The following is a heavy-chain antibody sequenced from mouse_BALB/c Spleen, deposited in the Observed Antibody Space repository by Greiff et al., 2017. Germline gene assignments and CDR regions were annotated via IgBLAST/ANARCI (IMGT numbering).Heavy chain of an antibody. CDR2: IDPANGNT. J-gene: IGHJ4*01. CDR1: GFNIKDTY. D-gene: IGHD2-4*01. CDR3: ARHDYDDAMDY. Sequence: EVKLQESGAELVKPGASVKLSCTASGFNIKDTYMHWVKQRPEQGLEWIGRIDPANGNTKYDPKFQGKATITADTSSNTAYLQLSSLTSEDTAVYYCARHDYDDAMDYWGQGTSVTVSS. V-gene: IGHV14-3*02.